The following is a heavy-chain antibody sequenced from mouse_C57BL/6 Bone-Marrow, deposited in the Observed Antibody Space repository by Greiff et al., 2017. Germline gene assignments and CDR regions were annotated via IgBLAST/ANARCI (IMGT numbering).Heavy chain of an antibody. CDR3: ARHGEAYDYYWFAY. CDR2: ISNGGGST. D-gene: IGHD2-4*01. V-gene: IGHV5-12*01. J-gene: IGHJ3*01. CDR1: GFTFSDYY. Sequence: EVKLVESGGGLVQPGGSLKLSCAASGFTFSDYYMYWVRQTPEKRLEWVAYISNGGGSTYYPHTVKGRFTISRDNAKNTLYLQMSRLKSEDTAMYYCARHGEAYDYYWFAYWGQGTLVTVSA.